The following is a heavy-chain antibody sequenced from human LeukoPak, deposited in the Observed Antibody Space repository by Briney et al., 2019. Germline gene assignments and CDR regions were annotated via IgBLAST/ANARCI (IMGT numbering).Heavy chain of an antibody. CDR2: IKQVGSKK. CDR3: TRVGYIDEGIDY. CDR1: GFPFSSYW. J-gene: IGHJ4*02. V-gene: IGHV3-7*04. Sequence: GGSLRLSCVASGFPFSSYWMTWVRQAPGKGLEWVANIKQVGSKKSYVDSVKGRFTISRDNAKNSLYLQMNSLRAEDTAIYYCTRVGYIDEGIDYWGQGTLVTVSS. D-gene: IGHD5-24*01.